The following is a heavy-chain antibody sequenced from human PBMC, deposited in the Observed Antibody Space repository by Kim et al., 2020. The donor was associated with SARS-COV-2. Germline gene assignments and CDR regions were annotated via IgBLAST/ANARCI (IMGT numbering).Heavy chain of an antibody. Sequence: GRTQYNPSPQSRVTISVDTSKHQFSLTLTCVTAADTAVYYCARGYKATVGFWGQGTLVTVSS. D-gene: IGHD4-17*01. J-gene: IGHJ4*02. CDR2: GRT. CDR3: ARGYKATVGF. V-gene: IGHV4-34*01.